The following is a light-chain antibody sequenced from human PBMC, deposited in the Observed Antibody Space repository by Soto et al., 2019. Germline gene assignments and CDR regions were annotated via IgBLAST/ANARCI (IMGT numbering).Light chain of an antibody. CDR2: RNS. CDR1: SYNIGSNY. CDR3: AAWDDSLSGVV. Sequence: QSVLTQPPSASWPPGQRVTISCSGSSYNIGSNYVYWYQQLPGTVPQLLIYRNSERPSGVPDRFSGSKSGTSSSLAISGLRSEDEVDYYCAAWDDSLSGVVFGGGTKLTVL. J-gene: IGLJ2*01. V-gene: IGLV1-47*01.